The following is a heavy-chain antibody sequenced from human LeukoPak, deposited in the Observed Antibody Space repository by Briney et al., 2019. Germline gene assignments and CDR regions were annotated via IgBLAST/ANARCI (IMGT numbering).Heavy chain of an antibody. Sequence: GGSLRLSCAASGFTFSSYSMNWVRQAPGKGLEWVSSISSSSSYIYYADSVKGRFTISRDNAKNSLYLQMNSLRAEDTAVYYCARGRNVVVPAATRPDYYGMDVWGQGTTVTVSS. V-gene: IGHV3-21*01. D-gene: IGHD2-2*01. CDR3: ARGRNVVVPAATRPDYYGMDV. J-gene: IGHJ6*02. CDR2: ISSSSSYI. CDR1: GFTFSSYS.